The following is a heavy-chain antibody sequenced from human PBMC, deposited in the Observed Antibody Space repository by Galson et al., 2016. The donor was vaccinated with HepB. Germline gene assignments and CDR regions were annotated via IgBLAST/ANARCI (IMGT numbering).Heavy chain of an antibody. V-gene: IGHV3-74*01. CDR2: INIGGSRI. Sequence: SLRLSCAASGFGFSYYWMHWVRQVPGKGLVWVSRINIGGSRINYADSVKGRFTISRDNARSTLYLQMNSLRAEDTAVYFCASQGYGNFEDALDHWGQGTLVTVSS. CDR1: GFGFSYYW. CDR3: ASQGYGNFEDALDH. J-gene: IGHJ4*02. D-gene: IGHD4-11*01.